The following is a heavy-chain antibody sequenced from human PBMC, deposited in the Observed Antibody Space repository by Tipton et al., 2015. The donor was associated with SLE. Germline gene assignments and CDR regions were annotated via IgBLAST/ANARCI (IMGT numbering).Heavy chain of an antibody. CDR2: IYYSGST. J-gene: IGHJ2*01. CDR3: ARSPLTGGYWYFDL. V-gene: IGHV4-59*12. CDR1: GGSISSYY. Sequence: TLSLTCTVSGGSISSYYWSWIRQPPGKGLEWIGYIYYSGSTNYNPSLKSRVTMSVDTSKNQFSLKLSSVTAADTAVYYCARSPLTGGYWYFDLWGRGTLVTVSS. D-gene: IGHD7-27*01.